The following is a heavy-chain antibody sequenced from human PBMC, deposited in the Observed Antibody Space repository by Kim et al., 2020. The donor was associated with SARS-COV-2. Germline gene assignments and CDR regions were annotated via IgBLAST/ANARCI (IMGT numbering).Heavy chain of an antibody. V-gene: IGHV4-31*02. D-gene: IGHD6-19*01. CDR3: ARLGRGIAVAGYFDY. Sequence: PSLKRRVNISVDTAKNQFSLKLSSVSAADTAVYYCARLGRGIAVAGYFDYWGQGTLVTVSS. J-gene: IGHJ4*02.